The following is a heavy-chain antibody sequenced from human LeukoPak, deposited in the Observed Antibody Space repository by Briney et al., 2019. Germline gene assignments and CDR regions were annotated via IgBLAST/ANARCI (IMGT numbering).Heavy chain of an antibody. D-gene: IGHD3-3*01. CDR3: ARSARITIFGVVHGPHFDY. CDR1: GGSFSGYY. J-gene: IGHJ4*02. V-gene: IGHV4-34*01. CDR2: INHSGST. Sequence: SETLSLTCAVYGGSFSGYYWSWIRQPPGKGLEWIGEINHSGSTNYDPSLKSRVTISVDTSKNQFSLKLSSVTAADTAVYYCARSARITIFGVVHGPHFDYWGQGTLVTVSS.